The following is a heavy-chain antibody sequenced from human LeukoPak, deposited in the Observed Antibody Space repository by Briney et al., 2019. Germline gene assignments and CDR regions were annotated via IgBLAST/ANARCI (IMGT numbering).Heavy chain of an antibody. CDR3: ARHDGDGYNNFDY. J-gene: IGHJ4*02. CDR2: IYYSGST. D-gene: IGHD5-24*01. V-gene: IGHV4-39*01. CDR1: GGSTSSSSYY. Sequence: SETLSLTCTVSGGSTSSSSYYWGWIRQPPGKGLEWIGSIYYSGSTYYNPSLKSRVTISVDTSKNQFSLKLSSVTAADTAVYYCARHDGDGYNNFDYWGQGTLVTVSS.